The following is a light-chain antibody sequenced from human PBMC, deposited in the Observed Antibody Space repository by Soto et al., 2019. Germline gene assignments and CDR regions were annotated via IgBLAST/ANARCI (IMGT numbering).Light chain of an antibody. CDR3: HQYAVSPLT. V-gene: IGKV3-11*01. Sequence: DIVLTQSPATLSLSPGDSVTLSCWASQTVGRYLSWYQQSPGQGPRLLVYDASNRATGVPARFSGSGSDTVFTLTISSLEPEDFAVYYCHQYAVSPLTFGGGTTVEIK. CDR1: QTVGRY. J-gene: IGKJ4*01. CDR2: DAS.